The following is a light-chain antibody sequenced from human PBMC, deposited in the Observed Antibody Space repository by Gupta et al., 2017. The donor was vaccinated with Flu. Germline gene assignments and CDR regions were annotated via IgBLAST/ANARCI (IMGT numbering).Light chain of an antibody. V-gene: IGLV1-44*01. Sequence: WYQHRPGTDRRRLIYNDNQRHSGVPDRFSGYKSGTSASLAIGGLQSEDEADYYCAAWDDSLTARSADGSLTGLLVFGGGTKLSVL. J-gene: IGLJ3*02. CDR3: AAWDDSLTARSADGSLTGLLV. CDR2: NDN.